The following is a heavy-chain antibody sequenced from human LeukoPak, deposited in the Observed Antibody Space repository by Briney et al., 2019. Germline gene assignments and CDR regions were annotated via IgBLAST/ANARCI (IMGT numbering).Heavy chain of an antibody. V-gene: IGHV3-74*01. CDR3: ARENDLYCSSTSCYPFDY. D-gene: IGHD2-2*01. CDR2: INSDGSST. CDR1: GFTFSSYW. Sequence: GGSLRLSCAASGFTFSSYWMHWVRQAPGKGLVWVSRINSDGSSTSYADSVKGRFTISRDNAKNTLYLQMNSLRAEDTAVYYCARENDLYCSSTSCYPFDYWGQGTLVTVSS. J-gene: IGHJ4*02.